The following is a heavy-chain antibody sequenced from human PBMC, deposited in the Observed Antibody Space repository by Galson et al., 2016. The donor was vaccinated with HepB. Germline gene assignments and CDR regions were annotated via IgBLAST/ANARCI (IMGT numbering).Heavy chain of an antibody. CDR3: AKRHEYCPPVGCSVDF. J-gene: IGHJ4*02. CDR2: DSMDGGRK. Sequence: SLRLSCAGSGFLFRSYGMHWVRQAPGKGLEWVAADSMDGGRKFYSDSVKGRFTISRDNSNNMLFLRMDSLRPDDTAVYYCAKRHEYCPPVGCSVDFCRRGTLISVSS. V-gene: IGHV3-30*18. D-gene: IGHD2/OR15-2a*01. CDR1: GFLFRSYG.